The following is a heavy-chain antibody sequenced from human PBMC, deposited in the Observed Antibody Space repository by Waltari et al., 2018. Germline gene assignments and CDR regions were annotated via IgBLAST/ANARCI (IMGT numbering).Heavy chain of an antibody. CDR2: LTASVLM. CDR1: GFPFRPYT. CDR3: AKDEGARLAPTFGMDA. Sequence: EMQLLESGGALVQPGGSLRLSCAASGFPFRPYTMNWVRQDPGEGVGGVGVLTASVLMDYGESGKGRFIISRDNSKNRLYLEMYRLRVEDTARYYCAKDEGARLAPTFGMDAWGQGTTVIVSS. D-gene: IGHD6-6*01. J-gene: IGHJ6*02. V-gene: IGHV3-23*01.